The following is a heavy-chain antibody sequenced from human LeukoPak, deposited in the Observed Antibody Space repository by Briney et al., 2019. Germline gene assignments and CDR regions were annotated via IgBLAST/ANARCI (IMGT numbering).Heavy chain of an antibody. J-gene: IGHJ4*02. CDR1: GFTFDDYG. D-gene: IGHD3-10*01. Sequence: GGSLRLSCAASGFTFDDYGMSWVRQAPGKGLEWVSGISWHGGSTGYADSVKGRFTISRDNAKNSLYLQMNSLRAEDTALYYCARGGGVGSGYYFDYWGQGTLVTVSS. V-gene: IGHV3-20*04. CDR2: ISWHGGST. CDR3: ARGGGVGSGYYFDY.